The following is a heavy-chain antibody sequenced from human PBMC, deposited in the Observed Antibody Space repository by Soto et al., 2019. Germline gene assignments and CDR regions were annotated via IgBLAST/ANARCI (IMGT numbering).Heavy chain of an antibody. CDR1: GFTFSSYA. D-gene: IGHD3-22*01. V-gene: IGHV3-23*01. Sequence: EVQLLESGGGLVQPGGSLRLSCAASGFTFSSYAMSWVRQAPGKGLEWVSAISGSGVSTYYADSVKGRFTISRDNSKNTLYLQMNSLRAEDTAVYYCAKGPDYYDSSGYFDYWGQGTLVTVSS. J-gene: IGHJ4*02. CDR2: ISGSGVST. CDR3: AKGPDYYDSSGYFDY.